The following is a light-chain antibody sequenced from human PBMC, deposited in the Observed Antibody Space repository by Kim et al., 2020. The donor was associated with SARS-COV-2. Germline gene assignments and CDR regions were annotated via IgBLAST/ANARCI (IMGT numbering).Light chain of an antibody. CDR1: SSDVGGYNY. CDR3: SSYAGSVNWV. J-gene: IGLJ3*02. V-gene: IGLV2-8*01. Sequence: QSALTQPPSASGSPGQSVTISCTGTSSDVGGYNYVSWYQQHPGKAPKLMISEVSKRPSGVPDRFSGSKSGNTASLTVSGLQAEDEADYYCSSYAGSVNWVFGGGTKLTVL. CDR2: EVS.